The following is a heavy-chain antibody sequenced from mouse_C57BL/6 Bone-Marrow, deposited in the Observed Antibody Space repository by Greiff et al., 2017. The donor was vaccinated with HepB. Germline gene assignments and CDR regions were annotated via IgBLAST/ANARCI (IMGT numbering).Heavy chain of an antibody. D-gene: IGHD2-2*01. CDR1: GFNIKDDY. CDR3: TKVNGGDYYAIDY. CDR2: IDPENGDT. J-gene: IGHJ4*01. V-gene: IGHV14-4*01. Sequence: VQLQQSGAELVRPGASVKLSCTASGFNIKDDYMHWVKQRPEQGLEWIGWIDPENGDTEYASKFQGKATITADTSSNTAYLQLSSLTSEDTAVYYCTKVNGGDYYAIDYWGQGTSVTVSS.